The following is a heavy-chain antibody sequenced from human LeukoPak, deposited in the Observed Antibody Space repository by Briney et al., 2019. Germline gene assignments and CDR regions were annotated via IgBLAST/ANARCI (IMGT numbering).Heavy chain of an antibody. Sequence: LSLTCTVSGGSISNGGYYWSWVRQAPGKGLEWVSIIYSGGSTYYADSVKGRFTISKDNSKNTLYLQMNSLRAEDTAVYYCARLYSVSSPFDYWGQGTLVTVSS. CDR3: ARLYSVSSPFDY. V-gene: IGHV3-53*01. CDR2: IYSGGST. J-gene: IGHJ4*02. D-gene: IGHD1-26*01. CDR1: GGSISNGGYY.